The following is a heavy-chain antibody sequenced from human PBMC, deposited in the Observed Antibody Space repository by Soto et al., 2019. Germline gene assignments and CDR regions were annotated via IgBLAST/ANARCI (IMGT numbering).Heavy chain of an antibody. CDR3: ARGITLPTPLDY. CDR2: INAGNGNT. CDR1: GYTFTSYA. Sequence: QVQLVQSGAEEKKPGSSVKVSCKASGYTFTSYAMHWVRQAPGQRLEWMGWINAGNGNTKYSQKFQGRVTITRDTSASTAYMELSSLRSEDTAVYYCARGITLPTPLDYWGQGTLVTVSS. J-gene: IGHJ4*02. V-gene: IGHV1-3*05. D-gene: IGHD1-20*01.